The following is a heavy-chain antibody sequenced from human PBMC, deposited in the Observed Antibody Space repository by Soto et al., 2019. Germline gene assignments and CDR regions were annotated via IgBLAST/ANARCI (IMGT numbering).Heavy chain of an antibody. CDR1: GGTFSSYA. Sequence: QVQLVQSGAEVKKPGSSVKVSCKASGGTFSSYAISWVRQAPGQGLEWMGGIIPIVGSANYAQKFQGRVTITADESTSTAYMELSSLRSEDTAVYYCARSQGSSTSLEIYYYYYYGMDVWGHGPTVTASS. J-gene: IGHJ6*02. V-gene: IGHV1-69*01. D-gene: IGHD2-2*01. CDR2: IIPIVGSA. CDR3: ARSQGSSTSLEIYYYYYYGMDV.